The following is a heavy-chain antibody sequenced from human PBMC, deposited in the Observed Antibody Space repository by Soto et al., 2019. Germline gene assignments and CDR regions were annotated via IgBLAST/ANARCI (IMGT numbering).Heavy chain of an antibody. D-gene: IGHD2-2*01. J-gene: IGHJ6*02. Sequence: NLSPTRTVSSCDTGLGGCFWAWVRQQPGKGPGGVGGIYYSGSTYSNPSLKSRVNTSVHKSKNQFSLKLSSVTAADTAVYYCAMSSTSCYRVTAWPCYYYYYGMDVWGQGTTVTVSS. CDR3: AMSSTSCYRVTAWPCYYYYYGMDV. CDR2: IYYSGST. V-gene: IGHV4-31*03. CDR1: SCDTGLGGCF.